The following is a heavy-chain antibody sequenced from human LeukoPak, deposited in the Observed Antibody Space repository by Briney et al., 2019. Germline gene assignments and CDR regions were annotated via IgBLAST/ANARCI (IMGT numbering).Heavy chain of an antibody. J-gene: IGHJ4*02. CDR2: IYYSGST. Sequence: PSQTLSLTCTVAGGSISSGDYYWSWIRQPPRKRLEWIGYIYYSGSTYYNPSLKSRVTISVDTSKNQFSLRLSSVTAADTAVYYCARGRTPREYGSGSFGFDYWGQGTLVTVSS. V-gene: IGHV4-30-4*08. CDR3: ARGRTPREYGSGSFGFDY. CDR1: GGSISSGDYY. D-gene: IGHD3-10*01.